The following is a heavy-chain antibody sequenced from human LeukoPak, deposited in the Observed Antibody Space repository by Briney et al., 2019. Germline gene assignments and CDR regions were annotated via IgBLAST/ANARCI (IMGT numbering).Heavy chain of an antibody. Sequence: GGSLRLSCAASGFTFSSYGMHWVRQATGKGLEWVAFIRYDGRNKYYADSVKGRFTISRDNSKNTLYLQMNSLRAEDTAVYYCAKSGYYYGSGSYYTPAPYYFDYWGQGTLVTVSS. CDR2: IRYDGRNK. J-gene: IGHJ4*02. CDR3: AKSGYYYGSGSYYTPAPYYFDY. CDR1: GFTFSSYG. D-gene: IGHD3-10*01. V-gene: IGHV3-30*02.